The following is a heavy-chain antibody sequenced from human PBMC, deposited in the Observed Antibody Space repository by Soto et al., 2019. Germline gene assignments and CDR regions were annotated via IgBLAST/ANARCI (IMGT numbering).Heavy chain of an antibody. V-gene: IGHV4-31*03. CDR1: GGSISSGGYY. Sequence: QVQLQESGPGLVKPSQTLSLTCTVSGGSISSGGYYWSWIRQHPGKGLEWIGYIYYSGSTYYNPSLKSRVTIPVDTSKNHFPLKLSSVTAGDTAVYYWGRTRGWGAGGDYWGQGTLVTVSS. CDR2: IYYSGST. D-gene: IGHD3-16*01. J-gene: IGHJ4*02. CDR3: GRTRGWGAGGDY.